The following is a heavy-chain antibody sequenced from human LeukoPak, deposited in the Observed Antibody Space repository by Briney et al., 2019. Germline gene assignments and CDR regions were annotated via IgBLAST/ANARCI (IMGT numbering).Heavy chain of an antibody. D-gene: IGHD6-6*01. V-gene: IGHV3-74*01. CDR1: GFSFSGHW. CDR2: ISPTGSTT. J-gene: IGHJ4*02. CDR3: ARGPNSNWSGLDF. Sequence: GALRLSCIASGFSFSGHWMHWARQLPGKGLVWVSRISPTGSTTSYADSVKGRFTVSRDNAKNTLYLQVNNLRAEDTAVYYCARGPNSNWSGLDFWGQGTLLTVSS.